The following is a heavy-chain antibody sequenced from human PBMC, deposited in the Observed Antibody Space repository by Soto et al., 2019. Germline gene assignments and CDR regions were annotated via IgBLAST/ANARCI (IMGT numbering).Heavy chain of an antibody. Sequence: EVQLVESGGGLVQPGGSLRLSCAASGFIFTSYSMNWVRQAPGKGLEWLSYIRIDSNHIGYADSVRGRFTISSDIAKNSLYLQMNSLRDEDTDVYYCARDLSYAFDYWGQGTLVTVSS. J-gene: IGHJ4*02. V-gene: IGHV3-48*02. CDR2: IRIDSNHI. CDR3: ARDLSYAFDY. D-gene: IGHD1-26*01. CDR1: GFIFTSYS.